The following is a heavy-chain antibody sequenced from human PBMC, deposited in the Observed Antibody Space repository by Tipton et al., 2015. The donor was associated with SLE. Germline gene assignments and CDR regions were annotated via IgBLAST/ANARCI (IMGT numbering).Heavy chain of an antibody. V-gene: IGHV3-23*01. D-gene: IGHD3/OR15-3a*01. Sequence: GSLRLSCAASGFTFSTYAMRWIRQAPGKGLEWVSSISDDIGDTYYADSVKGRFTISRDNAKNALYLQMNSLRGEDTAVYYCARDFEIKEGLDAFDVWGQGTMVTVSS. CDR1: GFTFSTYA. J-gene: IGHJ3*01. CDR2: ISDDIGDT. CDR3: ARDFEIKEGLDAFDV.